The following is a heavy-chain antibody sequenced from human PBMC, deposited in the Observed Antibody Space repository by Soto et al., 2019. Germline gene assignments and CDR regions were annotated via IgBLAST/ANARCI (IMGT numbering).Heavy chain of an antibody. CDR3: AKTTAGRGYFDP. D-gene: IGHD4-17*01. J-gene: IGHJ4*01. Sequence: QVVLQESGQGLLKPSQTLSLTCTVSGESLSGGVDYWSWIRQSSGGGLEWIGYVFHTGRTSYNPSLKSRVTISADTSKNQFSLRLTSLTAADTAVYYCAKTTAGRGYFDPWGHGSPVTVSS. V-gene: IGHV4-31*03. CDR2: VFHTGRT. CDR1: GESLSGGVDY.